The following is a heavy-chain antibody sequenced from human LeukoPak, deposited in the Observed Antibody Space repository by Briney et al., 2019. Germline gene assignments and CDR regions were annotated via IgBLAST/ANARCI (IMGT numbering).Heavy chain of an antibody. CDR3: ARGEGALDAFDI. CDR2: INTYNGNT. J-gene: IGHJ3*02. CDR1: GYSFSSYD. V-gene: IGHV1-18*01. Sequence: ASVKVSCKASGYSFSSYDISWVRQAPGQGLEWMGRINTYNGNTDYAQKLQGRVTMTTETSTTTAYMELKTLRSDDSAVYYCARGEGALDAFDIWGQGTMVIVSS.